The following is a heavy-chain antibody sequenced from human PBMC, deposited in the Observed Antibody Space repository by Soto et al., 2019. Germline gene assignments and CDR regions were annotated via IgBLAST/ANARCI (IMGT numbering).Heavy chain of an antibody. CDR1: GGSISSGDYY. CDR2: IYYSGST. V-gene: IGHV4-30-4*01. CDR3: ATSIADRPGRGPAAPGTWFDP. J-gene: IGHJ5*02. D-gene: IGHD6-6*01. Sequence: QVQLQESGPGLVKPSQTLSLTCTVSGGSISSGDYYWSWIRQPPGKGLEWIGYIYYSGSTYYNPSLKSRVTISVDTSKNQFSLKLSSVTAADTAVYYCATSIADRPGRGPAAPGTWFDPWGQGTLVTVSS.